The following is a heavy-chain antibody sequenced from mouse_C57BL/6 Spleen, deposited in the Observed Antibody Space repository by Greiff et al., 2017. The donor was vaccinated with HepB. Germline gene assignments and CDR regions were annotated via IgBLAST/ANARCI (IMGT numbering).Heavy chain of an antibody. Sequence: QVQLQQSGAELVRPGASVTLSCKASGYTFTDYEMHWVKQTPVPGLEWIGAIDPETGGTAYNQKFKGKAILTADKSSSTAYMELRSLTSEDSAVYYCTRSTGVYYFDYWGQGTTLTVSS. CDR3: TRSTGVYYFDY. D-gene: IGHD4-1*01. J-gene: IGHJ2*01. V-gene: IGHV1-15*01. CDR1: GYTFTDYE. CDR2: IDPETGGT.